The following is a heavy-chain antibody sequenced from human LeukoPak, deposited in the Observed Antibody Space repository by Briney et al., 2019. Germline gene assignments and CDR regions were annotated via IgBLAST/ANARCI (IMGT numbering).Heavy chain of an antibody. CDR3: ARVVERLRFLEWPEICYFDY. D-gene: IGHD3-3*01. V-gene: IGHV3-53*01. CDR1: GFTVSSNS. Sequence: PGGSLRLSCTVSGFTVSSNSMSWVRQAPGKGLEWVSFIYSDNTHYSDSVKGRFTISRDDSKNTLYLQMNSLRAEDTAVYYCARVVERLRFLEWPEICYFDYWGQGTLVTVSS. CDR2: IYSDNT. J-gene: IGHJ4*02.